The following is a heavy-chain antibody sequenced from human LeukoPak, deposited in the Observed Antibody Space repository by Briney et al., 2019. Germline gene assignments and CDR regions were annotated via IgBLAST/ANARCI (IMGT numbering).Heavy chain of an antibody. CDR2: ISGSGDST. CDR3: ARVGYSGYDYDY. CDR1: GFTFSSYA. Sequence: GGSLRLSCEASGFTFSSYAMSWVRQAPGTGLEWVSVISGSGDSTYYADSVEGRCTISRDNSKDTLYLQMNSLRAADTAVYYCARVGYSGYDYDYWGQGTLVTVSS. J-gene: IGHJ4*02. D-gene: IGHD5-12*01. V-gene: IGHV3-23*01.